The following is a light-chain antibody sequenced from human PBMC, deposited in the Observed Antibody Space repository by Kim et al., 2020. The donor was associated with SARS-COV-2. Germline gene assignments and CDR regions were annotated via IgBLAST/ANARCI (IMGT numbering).Light chain of an antibody. CDR3: QQYHYSAPLT. J-gene: IGKJ4*01. Sequence: PGERVTLSCRASQCVTHNYLAWYQQRPGQTPRLLIYEASSRATGIPDRFSGSGSGTDFTLTISRLEPEDFAIYYCQQYHYSAPLTFGGGTKVDIK. CDR1: QCVTHNY. V-gene: IGKV3-20*01. CDR2: EAS.